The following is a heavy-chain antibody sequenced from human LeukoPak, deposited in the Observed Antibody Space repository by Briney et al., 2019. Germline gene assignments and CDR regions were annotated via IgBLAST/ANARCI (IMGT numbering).Heavy chain of an antibody. V-gene: IGHV3-23*01. CDR3: ARDPRGARWFDP. CDR1: GFTFSSYA. Sequence: GGSLRLSCAASGFTFSSYAMSWVRQAPGKGLEWVSAISGSGGSTYYADSVKGRFTISRDNSKNTLYLQMNSLRAEDTAVYYCARDPRGARWFDPWGQGTLVTVSS. J-gene: IGHJ5*02. CDR2: ISGSGGST. D-gene: IGHD1-26*01.